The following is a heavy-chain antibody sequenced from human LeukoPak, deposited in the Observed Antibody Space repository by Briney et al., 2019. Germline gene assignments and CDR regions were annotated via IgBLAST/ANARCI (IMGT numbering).Heavy chain of an antibody. D-gene: IGHD3-16*01. CDR1: GDSVSSNSAA. J-gene: IGHJ3*02. Sequence: SQTLSLTCVISGDSVSSNSAAWNWIRQSPSRGLEWLGRTYYRSKWYNDYAVSVKSRIIIKPDTSGNQFSLQLNSVTPEDTAVCYCARDVDGGWDIWGQGTMVTVSS. V-gene: IGHV6-1*01. CDR2: TYYRSKWYN. CDR3: ARDVDGGWDI.